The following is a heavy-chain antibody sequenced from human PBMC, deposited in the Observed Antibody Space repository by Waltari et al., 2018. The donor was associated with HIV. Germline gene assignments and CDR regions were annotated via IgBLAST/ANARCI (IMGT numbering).Heavy chain of an antibody. CDR3: AREGYYYGSGTYAPPRYYGMDV. Sequence: QARLVQSGAEVKKPGASVKVSCKTSGYTFTIYGISWVRQAPGQGLEWMGWISPYNGNTYYAQKRKCRVTLTTDSSRTAYMELKSLRSDDTAVYFCAREGYYYGSGTYAPPRYYGMDVWGQGTTVTVSS. CDR1: GYTFTIYG. V-gene: IGHV1-18*01. J-gene: IGHJ6*02. CDR2: ISPYNGNT. D-gene: IGHD3-10*01.